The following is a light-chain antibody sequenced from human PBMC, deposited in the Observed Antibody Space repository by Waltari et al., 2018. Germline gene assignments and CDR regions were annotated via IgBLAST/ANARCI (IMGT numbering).Light chain of an antibody. V-gene: IGLV1-47*01. J-gene: IGLJ3*02. Sequence: QSVLTQQPSASGTPGQQVTISCNGSSSTIGSNYVYWYQQCPGTAPKLLIFKNNQRPSGVPDRFSDSKSGTSASLAINGLRSEDEADYYCAAWDDSLSGLVLGGGTKVTVL. CDR3: AAWDDSLSGLV. CDR2: KNN. CDR1: SSTIGSNY.